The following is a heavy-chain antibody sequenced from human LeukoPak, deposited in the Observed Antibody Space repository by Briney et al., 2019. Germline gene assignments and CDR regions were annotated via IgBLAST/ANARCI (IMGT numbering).Heavy chain of an antibody. V-gene: IGHV3-74*01. CDR1: GFTFSSYW. CDR3: ARGVGYCSSTSCYWWFDP. J-gene: IGHJ5*02. CDR2: INSDGSST. Sequence: QPGGSLRLSCAASGFTFSSYWMHWVRQAPGKGLVWVSRINSDGSSTSYADSVKGRFTISRDNAKNTLYLQMNSLRAKDTAVYYCARGVGYCSSTSCYWWFDPWGQGTLVTVSS. D-gene: IGHD2-2*01.